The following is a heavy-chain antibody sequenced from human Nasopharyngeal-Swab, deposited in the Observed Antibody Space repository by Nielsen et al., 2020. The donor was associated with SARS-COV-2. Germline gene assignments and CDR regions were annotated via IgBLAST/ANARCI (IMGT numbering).Heavy chain of an antibody. CDR2: IIPIFGTA. CDR3: ARDSLRYFDPYYFDY. J-gene: IGHJ4*02. V-gene: IGHV1-69*01. Sequence: WVRQAPGQGLEWMGGIIPIFGTANYAQKFQGRVTITADESTSTAYMELSSLGSEDTAVYYCARDSLRYFDPYYFDYWGQGTLVTVSS. D-gene: IGHD3-9*01.